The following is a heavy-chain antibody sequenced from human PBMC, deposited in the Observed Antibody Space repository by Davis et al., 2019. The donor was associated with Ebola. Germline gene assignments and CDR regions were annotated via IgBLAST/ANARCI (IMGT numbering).Heavy chain of an antibody. CDR2: ISGSGGST. D-gene: IGHD6-19*01. Sequence: SCKASGYTFTSYGISWVRQAPGKGLEWVSAISGSGGSTYYADSVKGRFTISRDNSKNTLYLQMNSLRAEDTAVYYCAKDALYSSGWYTYYYYGMDVWGQGTTVTVSS. CDR3: AKDALYSSGWYTYYYYGMDV. J-gene: IGHJ6*02. V-gene: IGHV3-23*01. CDR1: GYTFTSYG.